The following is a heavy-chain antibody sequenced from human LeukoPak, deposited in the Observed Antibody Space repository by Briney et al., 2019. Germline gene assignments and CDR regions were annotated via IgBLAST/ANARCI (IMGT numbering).Heavy chain of an antibody. CDR1: GYTFTGNY. D-gene: IGHD2-15*01. CDR3: ARVFLCEWSGGSCYPGNWFDP. J-gene: IGHJ5*02. Sequence: ASVKVSCKASGYTFTGNYMHWVRQAPGQGLEWMGRINPNSGGTNYAQKFQGRVTMTRDTSISTAYMELSRLRSDDTAVYYCARVFLCEWSGGSCYPGNWFDPWGQGTLVTVSS. V-gene: IGHV1-2*06. CDR2: INPNSGGT.